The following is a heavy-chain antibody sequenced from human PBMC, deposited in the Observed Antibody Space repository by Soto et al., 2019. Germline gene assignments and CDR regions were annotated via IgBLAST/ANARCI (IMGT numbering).Heavy chain of an antibody. CDR3: AREGLAVAGNNWFDP. CDR2: ISYDGSNK. CDR1: GFTFSSYG. Sequence: PGGSLRLSCAASGFTFSSYGMHWVRQAPGKGLEWVAVISYDGSNKYYADSVKGRFTISRDNSKNTLYLQMNSLRAEDTAVYYCAREGLAVAGNNWFDPWGQGTLVTVSS. J-gene: IGHJ5*02. D-gene: IGHD6-19*01. V-gene: IGHV3-30*03.